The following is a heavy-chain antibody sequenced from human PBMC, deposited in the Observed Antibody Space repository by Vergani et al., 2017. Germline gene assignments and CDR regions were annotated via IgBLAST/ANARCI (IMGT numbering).Heavy chain of an antibody. J-gene: IGHJ6*03. V-gene: IGHV4-39*07. Sequence: QVQLQESGPGLVKPSQTLSLTCTVSGGSISSGSYYRSWIRQPPGKGLEWIWEINHSGSTNYNPSLKSRVTISVDTSKNQFSLKLSSVTAADTAVYYCAREFGVDYYYYYMDVWGEGPTVTVS. D-gene: IGHD3-16*01. CDR3: AREFGVDYYYYYMDV. CDR2: INHSGST. CDR1: GGSISSGSYY.